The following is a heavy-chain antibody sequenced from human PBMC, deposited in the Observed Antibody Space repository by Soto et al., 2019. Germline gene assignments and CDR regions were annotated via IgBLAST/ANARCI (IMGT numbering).Heavy chain of an antibody. CDR2: IYYSGST. J-gene: IGHJ3*02. D-gene: IGHD3-3*01. V-gene: IGHV4-59*01. CDR3: ARASITVFGDPYFAI. CDR1: GGSINSFY. Sequence: SETLSLTCTVSGGSINSFYWNWIRQPPGKGLEWIGYIYYSGSTDYNPSLKSRVTISVDTSKNQFSLKLSSMTAADTAVYYCARASITVFGDPYFAIWGQGKMVTVS.